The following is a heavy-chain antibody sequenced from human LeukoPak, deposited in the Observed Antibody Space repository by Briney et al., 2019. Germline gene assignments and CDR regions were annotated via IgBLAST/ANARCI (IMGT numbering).Heavy chain of an antibody. CDR2: IKLDVSET. J-gene: IGHJ3*01. V-gene: IGHV3-7*01. D-gene: IGHD3-10*01. CDR1: GFTFSSFW. CDR3: ARKGNAFDF. Sequence: GGSLRLSCVVSGFTFSSFWMTWVRQAPGKGLEWVANIKLDVSETYYVESVRGRFTISRDNTKNSLYLQMDSLRVEDTAVYYCARKGNAFDFWGQGTMVTVSS.